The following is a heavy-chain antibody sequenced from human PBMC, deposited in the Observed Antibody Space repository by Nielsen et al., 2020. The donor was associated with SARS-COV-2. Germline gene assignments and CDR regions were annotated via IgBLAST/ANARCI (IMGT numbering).Heavy chain of an antibody. J-gene: IGHJ4*02. CDR1: GYTFTTNY. CDR2: IIPIFGTA. Sequence: SVKVSCKASGYTFTTNYIHWVRQAPGQGLEWMGGIIPIFGTANYAQKFQGRVTITADESTSTAYMELSSLRSEDTAVYYCARDRPGYSSGWRFGHDYWGQGTLVTVSS. CDR3: ARDRPGYSSGWRFGHDY. V-gene: IGHV1-69*13. D-gene: IGHD6-19*01.